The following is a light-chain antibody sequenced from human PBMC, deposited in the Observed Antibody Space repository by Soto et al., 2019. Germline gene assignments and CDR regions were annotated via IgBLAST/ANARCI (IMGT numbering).Light chain of an antibody. CDR1: NIGTKS. J-gene: IGLJ2*01. V-gene: IGLV3-21*04. CDR3: QVWDSSSVHVV. Sequence: SYVLTQPPSVSVAPGKTASITCGGNNIGTKSVHWYQQKPGQAPVLVIYYDSDRPSGIPERFSGSNSGNTATLTISRVEAGDEADYYCQVWDSSSVHVVFGGGTKVTVL. CDR2: YDS.